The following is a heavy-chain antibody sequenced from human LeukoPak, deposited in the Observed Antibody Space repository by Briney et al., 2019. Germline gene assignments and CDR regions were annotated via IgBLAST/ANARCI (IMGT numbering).Heavy chain of an antibody. CDR1: GGSISSGSYY. Sequence: SQTLSLTCTVSGGSISSGSYYWSWIRQPAGKGLEWIGRIYTCGSTNYNPSLKSRVTISVDTSKNQFSLKLSSVTAADTAVYYCARGAGIAVAGTRFDPWGQGTLVTVSS. D-gene: IGHD6-19*01. V-gene: IGHV4-61*02. CDR3: ARGAGIAVAGTRFDP. CDR2: IYTCGST. J-gene: IGHJ5*02.